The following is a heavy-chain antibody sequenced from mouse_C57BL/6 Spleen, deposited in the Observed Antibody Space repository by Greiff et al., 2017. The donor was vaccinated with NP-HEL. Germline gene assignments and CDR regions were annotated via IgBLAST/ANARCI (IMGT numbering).Heavy chain of an antibody. CDR1: GISITTGNYR. CDR2: IYYSGHI. CDR3: ARDKEGYAMDY. J-gene: IGHJ4*01. V-gene: IGHV3-5*01. Sequence: EVKLMESGPGLVKPSQTVFLTCTVTGISITTGNYRWSWIRQFPGNKLEWIGYIYYSGHIPYTPSLTSRTTITRDTPKNQFFLEMNSLTAEDTATYYCARDKEGYAMDYWGQGTSVTVSS.